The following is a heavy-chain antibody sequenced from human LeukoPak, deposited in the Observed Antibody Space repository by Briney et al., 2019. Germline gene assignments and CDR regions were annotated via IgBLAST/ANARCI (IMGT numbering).Heavy chain of an antibody. Sequence: GGSLRLSCAASGFTFSRYWMTWVRQAPGKGLEGVANIKGDGSKINYADSVRGRFTISRANAKSSLYMQMNRLRAEDTALYYCARDESPGDNNGWYDAFDIWGQVTMVTVSS. CDR1: GFTFSRYW. CDR2: IKGDGSKI. J-gene: IGHJ3*02. V-gene: IGHV3-7*01. CDR3: ARDESPGDNNGWYDAFDI. D-gene: IGHD6-19*01.